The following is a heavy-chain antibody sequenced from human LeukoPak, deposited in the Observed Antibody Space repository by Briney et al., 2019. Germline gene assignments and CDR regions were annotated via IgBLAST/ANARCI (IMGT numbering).Heavy chain of an antibody. CDR2: IIPILGIA. V-gene: IGHV1-69*02. J-gene: IGHJ4*02. Sequence: GASVTVSCTASGGTFSSYTISWVRQAPGQGLEWMGRIIPILGIANYAQKFQGRVTITADKSTSTAYMELSSLRSEDTAVYYCASSRSSDRTVNFDYWGQGTLVTVSS. CDR1: GGTFSSYT. CDR3: ASSRSSDRTVNFDY. D-gene: IGHD1-14*01.